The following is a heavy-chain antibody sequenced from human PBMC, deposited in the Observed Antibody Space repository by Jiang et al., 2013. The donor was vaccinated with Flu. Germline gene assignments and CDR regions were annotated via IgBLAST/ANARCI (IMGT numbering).Heavy chain of an antibody. CDR1: GFSLDTDGVA. CDR2: LYWNDDR. J-gene: IGHJ4*02. D-gene: IGHD3-10*01. Sequence: KPTQTLTLTCSFSGFSLDTDGVAVGWIRQPPGKALEWLALLYWNDDRRYNSSLKSRLSFTRDISRNQVALTMTNMDPADTATYYCAYRLGRRPFDYWGPGTVVTVSS. V-gene: IGHV2-5*01. CDR3: AYRLGRRPFDY.